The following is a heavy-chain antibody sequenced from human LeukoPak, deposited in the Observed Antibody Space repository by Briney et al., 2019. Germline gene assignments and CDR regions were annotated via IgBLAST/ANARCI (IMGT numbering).Heavy chain of an antibody. CDR1: GFTFSSCG. V-gene: IGHV3-23*01. CDR2: IGGGGGST. Sequence: GGSLRLSCAASGFTFSSCGMSWVRQAPGKGLEWVSTIGGGGGSTYHADSVKGRFTISRDDSKNTLYLQMNSLRAEDTAVYYCAKKISGYDYNYYYGMDVWGHGTTVTVSS. CDR3: AKKISGYDYNYYYGMDV. J-gene: IGHJ6*02. D-gene: IGHD5-12*01.